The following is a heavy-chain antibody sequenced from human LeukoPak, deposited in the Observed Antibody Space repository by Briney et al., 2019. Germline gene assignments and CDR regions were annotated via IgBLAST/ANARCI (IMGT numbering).Heavy chain of an antibody. J-gene: IGHJ4*02. V-gene: IGHV3-7*01. D-gene: IGHD1-26*01. CDR2: IKQDGSEK. CDR1: GFTFSSFW. Sequence: SGGSLRLSCSASGFTFSSFWMSWVRQAPGKGLEWVANIKQDGSEKYYVDSVKGRFTISRDNAKNSLYLQMNILKAEDTAIYYCARGPPYAGGYYVGDYWGQGILVTVSS. CDR3: ARGPPYAGGYYVGDY.